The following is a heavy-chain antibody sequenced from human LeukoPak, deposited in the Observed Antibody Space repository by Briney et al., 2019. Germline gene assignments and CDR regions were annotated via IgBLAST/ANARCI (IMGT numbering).Heavy chain of an antibody. D-gene: IGHD3-10*01. J-gene: IGHJ4*02. CDR2: INQDEI. Sequence: GGSLRLSCVASGFTFSSSWMSWVRHGPGKGLEWVASINQDEIHYVDAVRGRFTISRDNSKSTLYIQMNSLRAEDTAVYYCARAKPKNMVRGLIMRRESRYYFDYWGQGTLVTVSS. CDR3: ARAKPKNMVRGLIMRRESRYYFDY. V-gene: IGHV3-7*03. CDR1: GFTFSSSW.